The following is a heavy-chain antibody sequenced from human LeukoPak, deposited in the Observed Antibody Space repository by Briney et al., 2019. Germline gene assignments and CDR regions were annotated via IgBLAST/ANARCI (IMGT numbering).Heavy chain of an antibody. D-gene: IGHD5-12*01. CDR2: ISSSGSTK. Sequence: GGSLRLSCAASGFTFSDYYMSWIRQAPGKGLEWVSYISSSGSTKYYADSVKGRFTISRDNAKNSLYLQMNSLRAEDTAVYYCARGDPFGSRGYDNNWFDPWGQGTLVTVSS. CDR3: ARGDPFGSRGYDNNWFDP. J-gene: IGHJ5*02. CDR1: GFTFSDYY. V-gene: IGHV3-11*01.